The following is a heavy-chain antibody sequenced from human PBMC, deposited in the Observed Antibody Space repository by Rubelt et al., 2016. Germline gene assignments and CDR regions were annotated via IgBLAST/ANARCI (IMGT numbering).Heavy chain of an antibody. CDR1: GGSMNTYY. D-gene: IGHD3-10*01. CDR3: ATRRSALGSFEF. J-gene: IGHJ4*02. Sequence: QVQLQESGPGLVKPSETLSLTCTVSGGSMNTYYWSWIRQPPGKGLEWIGYIYYTGSTDYNPSLKSRVTISVDTSKNQFSLNLGVGTAADSAIVKCATRRSALGSFEFWGQGIVVTVSS. V-gene: IGHV4-59*08. CDR2: IYYTGST.